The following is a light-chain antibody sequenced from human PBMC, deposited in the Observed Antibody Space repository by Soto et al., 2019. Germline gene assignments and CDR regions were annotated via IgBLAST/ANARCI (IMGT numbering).Light chain of an antibody. CDR1: QSISSW. CDR2: DAS. CDR3: KQYQSPWT. Sequence: DIQMTPSPATLSVSLRDSFINTIRASQSISSWLAWYQQKPGKAPKLLIYDASSLESGVPSRFSGSGSGTEFTLTISSLQPDDFATYYCKQYQSPWTFGQGTKVDI. J-gene: IGKJ1*01. V-gene: IGKV1-5*01.